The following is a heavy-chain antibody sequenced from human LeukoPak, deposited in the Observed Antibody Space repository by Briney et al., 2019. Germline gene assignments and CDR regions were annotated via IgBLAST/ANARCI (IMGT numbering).Heavy chain of an antibody. CDR3: ARGRLSYYYGSGSYYKAAGAFDI. CDR1: GGSFSGYY. CDR2: INHSGST. J-gene: IGHJ3*02. Sequence: SETLSLTCAVYGGSFSGYYWSWIRQPPGKGLEWIGEINHSGSTNYNPSHKSRVTISVDTSKNQFSLKLSSVTAADTAVYYCARGRLSYYYGSGSYYKAAGAFDIWGQGTMVTVSS. D-gene: IGHD3-10*01. V-gene: IGHV4-34*01.